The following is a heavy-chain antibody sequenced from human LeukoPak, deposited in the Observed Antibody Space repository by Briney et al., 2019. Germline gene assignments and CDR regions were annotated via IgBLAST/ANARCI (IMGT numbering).Heavy chain of an antibody. CDR1: GGSLSF. V-gene: IGHV4-34*01. CDR3: ARALGAFDI. J-gene: IGHJ3*02. Sequence: PSETLSLTCGVSGGSLSFWSWIRQSPGKGLEWIAEISQNGDSNYNMSLKSRVTISLDKSRNQVSLKLNSVTAADTAVYYCARALGAFDIWGQGTMVTVSS. CDR2: ISQNGDS.